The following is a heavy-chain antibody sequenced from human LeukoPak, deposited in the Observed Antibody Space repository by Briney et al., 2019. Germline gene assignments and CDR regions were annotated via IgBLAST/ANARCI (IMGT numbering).Heavy chain of an antibody. J-gene: IGHJ4*02. CDR3: ARAASVAGTYALNH. V-gene: IGHV3-66*01. D-gene: IGHD6-19*01. CDR1: GFTVSSNY. CDR2: IYGGGST. Sequence: GGSLRLSCAVSGFTVSSNYMSWVRQAPGKGLEWVSVIYGGGSTYYADSVKGRFTISRDNSRNTLYLQMNSLRAEDTAVYYCARAASVAGTYALNHWGQGTLVTVSS.